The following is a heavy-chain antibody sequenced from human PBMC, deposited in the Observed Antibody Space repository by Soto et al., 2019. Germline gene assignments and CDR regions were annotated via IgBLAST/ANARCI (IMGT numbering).Heavy chain of an antibody. D-gene: IGHD6-13*01. Sequence: SETLSLTCSVSGGSISSSSHYWGWIRQSPGKGLDWIGSIYYRGSAYYNPSLKSRVTISVDTSKNQFSLKLRSVTAADTSVYYCARHPGIAAHFDFWGQGTLGTVSS. CDR3: ARHPGIAAHFDF. CDR1: GGSISSSSHY. CDR2: IYYRGSA. V-gene: IGHV4-39*01. J-gene: IGHJ4*02.